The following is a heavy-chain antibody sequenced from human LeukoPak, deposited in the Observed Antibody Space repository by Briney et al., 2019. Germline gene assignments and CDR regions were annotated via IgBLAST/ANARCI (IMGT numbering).Heavy chain of an antibody. J-gene: IGHJ4*02. D-gene: IGHD6-19*01. CDR3: ARGRFNSGWYNFDY. CDR1: GGSISSSSYY. CDR2: MYYSGSN. Sequence: TSETLSLTCTVSGGSISSSSYYWGWIRQPPGKGREWIGSMYYSGSNHNNPSLESRVTISVDTSKNQVSLNLTSVTAADTAVYYCARGRFNSGWYNFDYWGQGTLVTVSS. V-gene: IGHV4-39*01.